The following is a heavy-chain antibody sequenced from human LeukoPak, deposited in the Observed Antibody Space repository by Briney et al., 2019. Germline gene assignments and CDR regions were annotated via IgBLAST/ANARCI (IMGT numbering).Heavy chain of an antibody. CDR2: ISYDGGNK. CDR3: ARDLSIYSYGAFDY. CDR1: GFTFSSYA. J-gene: IGHJ4*02. Sequence: GGSLRLSCAASGFTFSSYAMHWVRQAPGKGLEWVAVISYDGGNKYYADSVKGRFTISRDNSKNTLYLQMNSLRAEDTAVYYCARDLSIYSYGAFDYWGQGTLVTVSS. V-gene: IGHV3-30-3*01. D-gene: IGHD5-18*01.